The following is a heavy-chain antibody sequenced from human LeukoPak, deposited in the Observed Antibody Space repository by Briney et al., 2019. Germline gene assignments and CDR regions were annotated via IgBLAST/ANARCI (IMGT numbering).Heavy chain of an antibody. Sequence: GGSLRLSCTASGFTFSNYAMNWVRQAPGKGLEWVSSISSSSSYIYYADSVKGRFTISRDNAKNTLYLQMNSLRAEDTAVYYCAKEGAAGTGFDYWGQGTLVTVSS. D-gene: IGHD6-13*01. J-gene: IGHJ4*02. CDR2: ISSSSSYI. V-gene: IGHV3-21*01. CDR1: GFTFSNYA. CDR3: AKEGAAGTGFDY.